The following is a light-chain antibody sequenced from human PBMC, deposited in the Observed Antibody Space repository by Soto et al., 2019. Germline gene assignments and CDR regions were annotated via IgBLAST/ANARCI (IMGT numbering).Light chain of an antibody. J-gene: IGLJ1*01. Sequence: QSALTQPRSVSGSPGQSVTISCTGTSSDVGGYDYVSWYQQHPGKAPKLMIYDVTKRPSGVPDRFSGSKSGNTASLTISGLQADDEADYYCCSYAGTFIYVFATGTKVTV. V-gene: IGLV2-11*01. CDR2: DVT. CDR1: SSDVGGYDY. CDR3: CSYAGTFIYV.